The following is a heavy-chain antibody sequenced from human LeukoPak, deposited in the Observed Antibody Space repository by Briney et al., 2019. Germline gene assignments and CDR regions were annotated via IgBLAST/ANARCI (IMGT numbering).Heavy chain of an antibody. J-gene: IGHJ3*02. CDR1: GFTFDDYA. CDR3: AKDFIYGGWGNGFDI. D-gene: IGHD3-16*01. V-gene: IGHV3-9*01. Sequence: GGSLRLSCAASGFTFDDYAMHWVRQAPGKGLEWVSGISWNSGSIGYADSVKGRFTISRDNAKNSLYLQMNSLRAEDTAVYYCAKDFIYGGWGNGFDIWGQGTMVTVSS. CDR2: ISWNSGSI.